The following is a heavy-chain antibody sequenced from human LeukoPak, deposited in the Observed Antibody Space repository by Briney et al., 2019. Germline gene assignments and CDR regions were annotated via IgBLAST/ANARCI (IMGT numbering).Heavy chain of an antibody. D-gene: IGHD5-12*01. CDR3: AGAEDIVATKYSEGAFDI. CDR2: IIPIFGTA. CDR1: GGTFSSYA. Sequence: SVKVSCKASGGTFSSYAISWVRQAPGQGLEWMGGIIPIFGTANYAQKFQGRVTITADESTSTAYMELSSLRSEDTAVYYCAGAEDIVATKYSEGAFDIWGQGTMVTVSS. J-gene: IGHJ3*02. V-gene: IGHV1-69*01.